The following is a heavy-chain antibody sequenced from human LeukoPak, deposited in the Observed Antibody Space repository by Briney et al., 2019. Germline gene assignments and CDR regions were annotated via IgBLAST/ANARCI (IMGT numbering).Heavy chain of an antibody. Sequence: SETLSLTCAVSDDSFSSHYWSWIRQPPGKGLEWIGYINYIGSTNYNPSLKSRVTISIDTSRNQFSLRLSSVTAADTAVYYCARDLVTVTKGFDIWGQGTMVSVSS. CDR3: ARDLVTVTKGFDI. V-gene: IGHV4-59*11. J-gene: IGHJ3*02. CDR1: DDSFSSHY. D-gene: IGHD4-17*01. CDR2: INYIGST.